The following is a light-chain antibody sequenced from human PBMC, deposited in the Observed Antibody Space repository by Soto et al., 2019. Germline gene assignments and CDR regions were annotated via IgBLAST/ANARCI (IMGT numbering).Light chain of an antibody. CDR2: EVN. J-gene: IGLJ1*01. V-gene: IGLV2-14*01. CDR1: SSDVGGYNY. Sequence: QSALTQPPSASGSPGQSVTLSCTGTSSDVGGYNYVSWYQQHPGKAPKLMIYEVNNRPSGVPNRFSGSKSGNTASLTISVFQAEEEADYYCSSYTRSSTRYVFGTGTKVTVL. CDR3: SSYTRSSTRYV.